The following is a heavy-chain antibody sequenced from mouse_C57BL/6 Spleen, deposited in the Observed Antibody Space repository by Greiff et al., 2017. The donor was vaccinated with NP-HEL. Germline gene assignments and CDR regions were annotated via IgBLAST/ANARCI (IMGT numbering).Heavy chain of an antibody. Sequence: QVQLKQPGAELVKPGASVKMSCKASGYTFTSYWITWVKQRPGQGLEWIGDIYPGSGSTNYNEKFKSKATLTVDTSSSTAYMQLSSLTSEDSAVYYCARSLGRRGYYFDYWGQGTTLTVSS. J-gene: IGHJ2*01. CDR2: IYPGSGST. V-gene: IGHV1-55*01. D-gene: IGHD4-1*01. CDR1: GYTFTSYW. CDR3: ARSLGRRGYYFDY.